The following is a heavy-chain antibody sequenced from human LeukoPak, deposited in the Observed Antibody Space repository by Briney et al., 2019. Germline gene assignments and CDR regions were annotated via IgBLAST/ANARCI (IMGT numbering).Heavy chain of an antibody. V-gene: IGHV1-18*01. CDR1: GYSFSTYG. Sequence: ASVKVSCKTSGYSFSTYGISWVRQAPGQGLEWMGWISAYNGNTNYAQKFQGRVTMTTDTSTSTAYMELRSLRSDDTAVYYCARVPGYSSGWYPIDYWVQGTLVTVSS. CDR2: ISAYNGNT. J-gene: IGHJ4*02. CDR3: ARVPGYSSGWYPIDY. D-gene: IGHD6-19*01.